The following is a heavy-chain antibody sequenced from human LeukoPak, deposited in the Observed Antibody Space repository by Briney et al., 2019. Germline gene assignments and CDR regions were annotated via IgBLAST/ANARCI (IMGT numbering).Heavy chain of an antibody. D-gene: IGHD2/OR15-2a*01. CDR1: GFTFSSYW. V-gene: IGHV3-7*01. CDR2: IKQDGSEK. CDR3: ARDLSYPTVYGMDV. Sequence: GGSLRLSCAASGFTFSSYWMTWVRQAPGKGLEWVANIKQDGSEKYYVDSVKGRFTISRDNAKNSLYLQMNSLRAEDTAVYYCARDLSYPTVYGMDVWGQGTTVTVSS. J-gene: IGHJ6*02.